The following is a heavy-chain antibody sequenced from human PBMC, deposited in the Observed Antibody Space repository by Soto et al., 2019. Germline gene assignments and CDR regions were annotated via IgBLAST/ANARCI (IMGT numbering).Heavy chain of an antibody. D-gene: IGHD6-19*01. CDR1: GYTFTTSG. CDR3: ARDRGSGWFVS. Sequence: ASVKVSCKASGYTFTTSGISCVRQAPGQGLEWLGWISGYDDNTNYAQKFQGRVTMTTDTSTTTAYMELTSLRSDDTAIYYCARDRGSGWFVSWGQGTLVTVSS. V-gene: IGHV1-18*01. CDR2: ISGYDDNT. J-gene: IGHJ4*02.